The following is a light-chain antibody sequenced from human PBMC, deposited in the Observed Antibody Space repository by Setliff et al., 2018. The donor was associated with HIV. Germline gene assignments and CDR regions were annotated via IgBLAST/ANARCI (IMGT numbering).Light chain of an antibody. V-gene: IGLV3-21*03. CDR2: DDS. J-gene: IGLJ3*02. Sequence: SYELTQPPSVSVAPGKTATITCGGNNIGSKSVHWYQQKPGQAPVLVVYDDSDRPSGIPERFSGSNSGNTATLTISRVEAGDEADFYCQLWDNNSNSWRFGGGTKVTV. CDR3: QLWDNNSNSWR. CDR1: NIGSKS.